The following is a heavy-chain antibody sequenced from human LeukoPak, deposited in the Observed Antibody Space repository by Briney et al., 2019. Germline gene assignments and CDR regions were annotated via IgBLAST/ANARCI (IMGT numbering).Heavy chain of an antibody. CDR1: GYTLTELS. CDR3: ATIYYYDSSGYNWFDP. J-gene: IGHJ5*02. CDR2: FDPEDGET. Sequence: APVKVSCKVSGYTLTELSMHWVRQAPGKGLEWMGGFDPEDGETIYAQKFQGRVTMTEDTSTDTAYMELSSLRSEDTAVYYCATIYYYDSSGYNWFDPWGQGTLVTVSS. V-gene: IGHV1-24*01. D-gene: IGHD3-22*01.